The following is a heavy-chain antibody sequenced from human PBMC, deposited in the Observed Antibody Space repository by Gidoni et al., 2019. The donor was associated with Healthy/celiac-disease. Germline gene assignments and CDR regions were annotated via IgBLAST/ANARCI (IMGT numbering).Heavy chain of an antibody. J-gene: IGHJ4*02. Sequence: FTISRDDSKSIAYLQMNSLKTEDTAVYYCTRADSSGYSLLFDYWGQGTLVTVSS. D-gene: IGHD3-22*01. V-gene: IGHV3-49*02. CDR3: TRADSSGYSLLFDY.